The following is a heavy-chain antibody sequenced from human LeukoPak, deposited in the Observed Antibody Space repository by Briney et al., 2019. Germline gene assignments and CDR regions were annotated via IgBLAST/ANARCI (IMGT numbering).Heavy chain of an antibody. V-gene: IGHV3-21*01. Sequence: GGSLRLSCAASGFSLSAYNMNWVRQAPGKGLEWVSSISSSSSYIYYADSVKGRFTISRDNAKHSLYLQMNSLRAEDTAVYYCARDLLGYNYHYMDVWGKGTTVTVSS. J-gene: IGHJ6*03. CDR3: ARDLLGYNYHYMDV. D-gene: IGHD3-16*02. CDR1: GFSLSAYN. CDR2: ISSSSSYI.